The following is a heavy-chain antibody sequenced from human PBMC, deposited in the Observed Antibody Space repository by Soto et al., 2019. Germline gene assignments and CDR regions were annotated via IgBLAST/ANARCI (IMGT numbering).Heavy chain of an antibody. Sequence: PGGSLRLSCSASGFIFSNYAMHWVRQAPGKGLEYVSHINNNGGSTNYADSVKGRFTISRDNSKNTLYLQMNSLRAEDTTVYYCAKDDIAAARPNWFDPWGQGTLVTVSS. D-gene: IGHD6-13*01. CDR1: GFIFSNYA. CDR3: AKDDIAAARPNWFDP. V-gene: IGHV3-64*04. CDR2: INNNGGST. J-gene: IGHJ5*02.